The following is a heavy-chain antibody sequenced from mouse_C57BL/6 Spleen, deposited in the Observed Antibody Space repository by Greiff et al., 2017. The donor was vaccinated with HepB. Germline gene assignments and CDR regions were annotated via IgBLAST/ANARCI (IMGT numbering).Heavy chain of an antibody. CDR3: ARHEYGYYFDY. CDR1: GFTFSSYG. J-gene: IGHJ2*01. Sequence: EVKLVESGGDLVKPGGSLKLSCAASGFTFSSYGMSWVRQTPDKRLEWVATIGSGGSYTYYPDSVKGRFTISRDNAKNTLYLQMSSLKSEDTAMYYCARHEYGYYFDYWGQGTTLTVSS. V-gene: IGHV5-6*01. D-gene: IGHD2-10*02. CDR2: IGSGGSYT.